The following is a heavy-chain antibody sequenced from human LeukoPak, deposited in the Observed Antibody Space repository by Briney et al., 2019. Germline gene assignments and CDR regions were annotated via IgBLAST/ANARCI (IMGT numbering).Heavy chain of an antibody. J-gene: IGHJ4*02. CDR1: GGSISSGGYY. Sequence: SQTLSLTCTVSGGSISSGGYYWSWIRQHPGKGLGWIGYIYYSGSTYYNPSLKSRVAISVDTSKNQFSLKLSSVTAADTAIYYCAGSVTSRVVLDYWGQGTLVTVSS. CDR3: AGSVTSRVVLDY. V-gene: IGHV4-31*03. CDR2: IYYSGST. D-gene: IGHD3-10*01.